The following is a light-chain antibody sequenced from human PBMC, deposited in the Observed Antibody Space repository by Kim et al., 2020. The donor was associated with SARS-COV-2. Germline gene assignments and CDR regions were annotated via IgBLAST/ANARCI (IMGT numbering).Light chain of an antibody. V-gene: IGLV9-49*03. CDR1: SGYSAYK. CDR2: MATGGIVG. CDR3: GADHCSGSNFVGWL. Sequence: QPVLTQPPSASASLGASVTLTCTLNSGYSAYKLDWHQERPGKGPRFVMRMATGGIVGSMGGGIPDRFSVLGSGLKPQLTIKNIHSKGESDYHCGADHCSGSNFVGWLFGGGTQLTVL. J-gene: IGLJ3*02.